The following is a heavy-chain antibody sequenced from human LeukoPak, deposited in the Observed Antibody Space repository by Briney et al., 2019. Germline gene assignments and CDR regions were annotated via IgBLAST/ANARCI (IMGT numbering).Heavy chain of an antibody. CDR3: ARVCSNTSCWGAFDI. J-gene: IGHJ3*02. CDR1: GFTFSDYY. Sequence: GGSLRLSCAASGFTFSDYYMNWIRRAPRKGLEWVSYISSSGSSIYYADSVNGRFTSSRDNAKNSLYLQMNSLRAEDTAVYYCARVCSNTSCWGAFDIWGQGTMVTVSS. D-gene: IGHD2-2*01. CDR2: ISSSGSSI. V-gene: IGHV3-11*04.